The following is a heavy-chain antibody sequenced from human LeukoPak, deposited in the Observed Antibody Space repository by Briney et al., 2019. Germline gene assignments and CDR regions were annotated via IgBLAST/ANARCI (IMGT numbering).Heavy chain of an antibody. D-gene: IGHD2-15*01. Sequence: PGGSLTLSCAASGFTFSAYSLNWVRQAPGKGLEWVSSISSGSRYIYYADSVKGRFTISRDNAKDSLYLQMNSLRAEDTAVYYCAKCSGGNCYHSYDHWGQGTLVTVSP. V-gene: IGHV3-21*01. CDR1: GFTFSAYS. CDR2: ISSGSRYI. J-gene: IGHJ5*02. CDR3: AKCSGGNCYHSYDH.